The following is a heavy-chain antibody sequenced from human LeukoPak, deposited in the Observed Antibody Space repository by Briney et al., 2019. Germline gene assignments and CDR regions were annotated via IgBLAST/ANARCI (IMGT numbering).Heavy chain of an antibody. J-gene: IGHJ5*01. CDR1: GFTFRTYI. V-gene: IGHV3-23*01. Sequence: GGSLRLSCTASGFTFRTYIMAWVRQVPGKGLEWISAISGDAITTYYAVPVKDRFTISRDNFRNTLSLQMDSLRADDSAVYYCAKDASPYSNYAVRWFDSWGQGTLVTASS. CDR3: AKDASPYSNYAVRWFDS. D-gene: IGHD4/OR15-4a*01. CDR2: ISGDAITT.